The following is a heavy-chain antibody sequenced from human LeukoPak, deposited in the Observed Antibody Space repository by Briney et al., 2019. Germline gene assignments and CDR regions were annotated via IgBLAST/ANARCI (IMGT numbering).Heavy chain of an antibody. CDR1: DGSITTSSYY. D-gene: IGHD3-22*01. CDR2: VFSGGRT. CDR3: ARNVTGGSSGYWRFDY. J-gene: IGHJ4*02. Sequence: PSETLSLTCTVSDGSITTSSYYWGWIRQPPGKGLEWIGSVFSGGRTYYNPSLKSRITISVDTSKNQFSLKLSSVTAADTAVYYCARNVTGGSSGYWRFDYWGQGTLVTVSS. V-gene: IGHV4-39*01.